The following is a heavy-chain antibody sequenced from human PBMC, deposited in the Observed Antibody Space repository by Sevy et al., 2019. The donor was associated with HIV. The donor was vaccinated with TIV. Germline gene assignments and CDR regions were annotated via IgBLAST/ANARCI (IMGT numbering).Heavy chain of an antibody. J-gene: IGHJ4*02. Sequence: GGSLRLSCAASGFTVSSNYMSWVRQAPGNGLEWVSVIYSGGSTYYADSVKGRFTISRDNSKNTLYLQMNSLRAEDTAVYYCARGGLEGYGDYFDYSGQGTLVTVSS. CDR3: ARGGLEGYGDYFDY. V-gene: IGHV3-53*01. CDR1: GFTVSSNY. D-gene: IGHD4-17*01. CDR2: IYSGGST.